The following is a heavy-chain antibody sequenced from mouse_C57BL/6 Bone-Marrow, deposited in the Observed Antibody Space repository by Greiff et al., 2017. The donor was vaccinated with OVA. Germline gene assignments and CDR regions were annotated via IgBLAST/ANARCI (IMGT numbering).Heavy chain of an antibody. CDR3: ALIYDGYYPFAY. V-gene: IGHV14-3*01. Sequence: VQLQQSVAELVRPGASVKLSCTASGFNIKNTYMPWVKQRPEQGLEWIGRIDPANGNTKYAPKFQGEATITADTSSNTAYLQLSSLTSEDTAIYYGALIYDGYYPFAYWGQGTLVTVSA. CDR1: GFNIKNTY. CDR2: IDPANGNT. J-gene: IGHJ3*01. D-gene: IGHD2-3*01.